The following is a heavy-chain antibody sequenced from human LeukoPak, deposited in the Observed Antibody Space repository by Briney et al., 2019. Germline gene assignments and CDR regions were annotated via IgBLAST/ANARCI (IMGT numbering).Heavy chain of an antibody. CDR2: ISGSAGST. CDR3: AKHDHDYYYYYGMDV. J-gene: IGHJ6*02. D-gene: IGHD1-14*01. Sequence: GGSLRLSCAASGFTFSSYAMSWVRQAPGKGLEWVSGISGSAGSTYYADSVKGRFTISRDNSRNTLNLQMNSLRAEDTAVYYCAKHDHDYYYYYGMDVWGQGTTVTVSS. V-gene: IGHV3-23*01. CDR1: GFTFSSYA.